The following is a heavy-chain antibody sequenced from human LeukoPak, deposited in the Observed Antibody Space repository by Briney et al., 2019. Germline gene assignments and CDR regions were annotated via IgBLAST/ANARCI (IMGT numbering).Heavy chain of an antibody. CDR1: GFSFSNYG. V-gene: IGHV3-30*18. D-gene: IGHD6-19*01. CDR3: AKGREYSSGWLFDY. CDR2: ISYDGSNK. Sequence: GGSLRLSCAASGFSFSNYGIHWVRQAPGKGLEWVAVISYDGSNKYYADSVKGRFTISRDNSKNTLYLQMNSLRAEDTAVYYCAKGREYSSGWLFDYWGQGTLVTVSS. J-gene: IGHJ4*02.